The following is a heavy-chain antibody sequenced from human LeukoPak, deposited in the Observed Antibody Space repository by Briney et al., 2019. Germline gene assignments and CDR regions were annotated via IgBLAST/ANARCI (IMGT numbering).Heavy chain of an antibody. CDR1: GFTFSSYE. V-gene: IGHV3-48*03. D-gene: IGHD6-19*01. Sequence: GGSLRLSCAASGFTFSSYEMNWVRQAPGKGLEWVSYISSSGSTIYYADSVKGRFTISRDSAKNSLYLQMNSLRAEDTAVYYCARGGGGQWLVYFDYWGQGTLVTVSS. J-gene: IGHJ4*02. CDR2: ISSSGSTI. CDR3: ARGGGGQWLVYFDY.